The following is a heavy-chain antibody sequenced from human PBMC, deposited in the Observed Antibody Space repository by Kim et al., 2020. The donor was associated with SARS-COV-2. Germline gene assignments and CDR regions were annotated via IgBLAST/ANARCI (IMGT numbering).Heavy chain of an antibody. CDR3: ARDYGWYTVYWYFDL. CDR1: GFTFSSYG. CDR2: IWYDGSNK. J-gene: IGHJ2*01. D-gene: IGHD2-8*02. V-gene: IGHV3-33*01. Sequence: GGSLRLSCAASGFTFSSYGMHWVRQAPGKGLEWVAVIWYDGSNKYYADSVKGRFTISRDNSKNTLYLQMNSLRAEDTAVYYCARDYGWYTVYWYFDLWGRGTLVTVSS.